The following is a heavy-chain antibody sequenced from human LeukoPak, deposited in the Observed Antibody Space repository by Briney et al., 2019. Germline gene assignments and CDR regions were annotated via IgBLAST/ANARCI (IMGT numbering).Heavy chain of an antibody. CDR1: GFIFSNYW. D-gene: IGHD5-24*01. J-gene: IGHJ4*02. Sequence: GGSLRLSCAASGFIFSNYWMNWVRQTPGKGLEWVANIKKDGSEKYYVDSVRGRFTISRDNAKNSLYLQMNSLRAEDTAVYYCAADGYSSPFDYWGQGTLVTVSS. CDR3: AADGYSSPFDY. V-gene: IGHV3-7*01. CDR2: IKKDGSEK.